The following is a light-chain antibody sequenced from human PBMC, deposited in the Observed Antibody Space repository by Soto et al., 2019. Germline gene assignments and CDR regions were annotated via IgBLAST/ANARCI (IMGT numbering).Light chain of an antibody. CDR3: QQYGSSPRT. CDR2: DAS. V-gene: IGKV3-11*01. Sequence: EIVLTQSPATLSLSPEERATLSCRASQSVSSYLAWYQQKPGQAPRLLIYDASNRATGIPARFSGSGSGTDFTLTISRLEPEDFVVYYCQQYGSSPRTFGQGTKVDVK. J-gene: IGKJ1*01. CDR1: QSVSSY.